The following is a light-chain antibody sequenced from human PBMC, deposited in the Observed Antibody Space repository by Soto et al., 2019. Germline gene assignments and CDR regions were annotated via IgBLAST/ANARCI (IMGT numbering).Light chain of an antibody. CDR1: SSNIGAGYD. J-gene: IGLJ2*01. CDR2: ENN. CDR3: CSYAAGQTLV. V-gene: IGLV1-40*01. Sequence: QSVLTQPPSVSGAPGQRVTISCTGSSSNIGAGYDVHWYQQLPGTAPKLLIYENNSRPPGVPDRVSGSKSGTSASLAISGLQAEDEAEYFCCSYAAGQTLVFGGGTKLTVL.